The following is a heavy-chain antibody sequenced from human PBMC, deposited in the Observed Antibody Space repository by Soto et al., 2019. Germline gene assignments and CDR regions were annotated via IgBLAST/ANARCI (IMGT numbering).Heavy chain of an antibody. CDR3: ASGAYDSSGHYYPLP. Sequence: QLQLQESGPGLVKPSETLSLTCTVSGGSISSSSYYWGWIRQPPGKGLEWIGSIYYSGSTYYNPSLKSGVTISVDPSKNQFSLKLSSVTAADTAVYCWASGAYDSSGHYYPLPWGQGTLVTVSS. D-gene: IGHD3-22*01. CDR2: IYYSGST. CDR1: GGSISSSSYY. V-gene: IGHV4-39*01. J-gene: IGHJ5*02.